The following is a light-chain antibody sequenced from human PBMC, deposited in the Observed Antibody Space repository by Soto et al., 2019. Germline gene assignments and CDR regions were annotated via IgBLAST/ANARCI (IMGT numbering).Light chain of an antibody. CDR1: SSDVGGYNY. J-gene: IGLJ2*01. CDR3: RSYTSSSHLVV. Sequence: QSALTQPASVSGSPGQSITISCTGTSSDVGGYNYVSWYQQHPGKAPKLMIYDVSDRPSWVSNRFSGSKSGNTASLTISGLQAEDEADYYCRSYTSSSHLVVFGGGTKLTVL. V-gene: IGLV2-14*01. CDR2: DVS.